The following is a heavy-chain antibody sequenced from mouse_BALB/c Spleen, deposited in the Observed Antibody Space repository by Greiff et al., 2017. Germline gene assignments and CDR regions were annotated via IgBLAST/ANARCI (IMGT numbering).Heavy chain of an antibody. D-gene: IGHD2-4*01. Sequence: EVQRVESGPGLVKPSQSLSLTCTVTGYSITSDYAWNWIRQFPGNKLEWMGYISYSGSTSYNPSLKSRISITRDTSKNQFFLQLNSVTTEDTATYYCAREEITAMDYWGQGTSVTVSS. V-gene: IGHV3-2*02. CDR3: AREEITAMDY. J-gene: IGHJ4*01. CDR1: GYSITSDYA. CDR2: ISYSGST.